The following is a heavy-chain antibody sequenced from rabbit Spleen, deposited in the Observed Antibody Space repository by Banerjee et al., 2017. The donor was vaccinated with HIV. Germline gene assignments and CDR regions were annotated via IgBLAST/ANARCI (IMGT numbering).Heavy chain of an antibody. D-gene: IGHD1-1*01. J-gene: IGHJ2*01. CDR3: ARNYVNAFDP. CDR2: IDTGSSGFT. Sequence: QSLEESGGDLVKPGASLTLTCTASGVSFSSSSYICWVRQAPGKGLEWIACIDTGSSGFTYFATWAKGRFTISKTSSTTVTLQMTSLTAADTATYFCARNYVNAFDPWGPGTLVTVS. CDR1: GVSFSSSSY. V-gene: IGHV1S40*01.